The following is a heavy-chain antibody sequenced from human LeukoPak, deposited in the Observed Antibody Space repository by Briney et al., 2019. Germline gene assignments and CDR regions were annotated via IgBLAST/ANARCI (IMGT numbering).Heavy chain of an antibody. CDR1: GGTFSSYA. CDR2: IIPIFGTA. D-gene: IGHD6-6*01. V-gene: IGHV1-69*01. CDR3: ARDRGSSFPFGYYYYGMDV. J-gene: IGHJ6*02. Sequence: ASVKVSCKASGGTFSSYAISWVRQAPGQGLEWMGGIIPIFGTANYAQKFQGRVTITADESTSTAYMELSSLRSEDTAVYYCARDRGSSFPFGYYYYGMDVWGQGTTVTVSS.